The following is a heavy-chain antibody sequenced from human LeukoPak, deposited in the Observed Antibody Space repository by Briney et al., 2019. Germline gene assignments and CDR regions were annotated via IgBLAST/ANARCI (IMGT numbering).Heavy chain of an antibody. CDR1: GYSFTNYW. CDR2: MYPGDSDT. Sequence: GESLKISCKGSGYSFTNYWIGWVHQMPGKGLEWMGIMYPGDSDTRYSPSFQGQITISADKSISTTYLQWSSLKASDTAIYYCAASTYGSGSYVAFDSWGQGTLVSVSS. V-gene: IGHV5-51*07. D-gene: IGHD3-10*01. J-gene: IGHJ4*02. CDR3: AASTYGSGSYVAFDS.